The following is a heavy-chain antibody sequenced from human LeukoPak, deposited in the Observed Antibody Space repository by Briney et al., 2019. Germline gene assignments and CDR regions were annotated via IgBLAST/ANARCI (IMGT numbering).Heavy chain of an antibody. CDR2: INHSGST. V-gene: IGHV4-34*01. CDR3: ARGGRYCSSTSCHGGRWFDP. CDR1: GGSFSGYY. D-gene: IGHD2-2*01. J-gene: IGHJ5*02. Sequence: SETLYLTCAVYGGSFSGYYWSWIRQPPGKGLEWIGEINHSGSTNYNPSLKSRVTISVDTSKNQLSLKLSSVTAADTAVYYCARGGRYCSSTSCHGGRWFDPWGQGTLVTVSS.